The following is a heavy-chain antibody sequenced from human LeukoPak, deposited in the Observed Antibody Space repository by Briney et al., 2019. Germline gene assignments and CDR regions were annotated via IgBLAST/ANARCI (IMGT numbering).Heavy chain of an antibody. CDR1: GYTFTGYY. Sequence: ASVKVSCKASGYTFTGYYMHWVRQAPGQGLEWMGWINPNSGGTNYAQKFQGRVTMTRDTSISTAYMELSRLRSDDTAVYYCARADSSGYQAFDYWGQGTLVTVSS. D-gene: IGHD3-22*01. CDR3: ARADSSGYQAFDY. CDR2: INPNSGGT. J-gene: IGHJ4*02. V-gene: IGHV1-2*02.